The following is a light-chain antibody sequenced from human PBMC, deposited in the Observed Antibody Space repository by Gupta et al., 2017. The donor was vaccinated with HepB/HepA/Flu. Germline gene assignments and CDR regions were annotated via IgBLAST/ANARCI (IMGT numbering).Light chain of an antibody. V-gene: IGKV2-28*01. Sequence: IVMPQFPLSLPLTPGEPASISCRSSRSPLHSDGYNYLDWYLQNPGQAPQLLIYLGSKRSSGVPDRCSGSGSRTDFTLKINIVDAEDVGVYYFRRGLQTPLTFGGGTKLEIK. CDR1: RSPLHSDGYNY. J-gene: IGKJ4*01. CDR2: LGS. CDR3: RRGLQTPLT.